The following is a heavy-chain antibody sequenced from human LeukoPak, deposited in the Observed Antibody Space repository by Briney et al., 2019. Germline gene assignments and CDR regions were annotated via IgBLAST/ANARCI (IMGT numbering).Heavy chain of an antibody. J-gene: IGHJ5*02. V-gene: IGHV3-30*02. CDR1: GFSFRDYG. Sequence: GGSLRLSCTTSGFSFRDYGMHWVRQASGKGLELVAFIQYDGNNIYYADSVKGRFTISRDNAKNSLYLQMNSLRAEDTAVYYCARDQRLLWFGENTYNWFDPWGQGTLVTVSS. CDR2: IQYDGNNI. D-gene: IGHD3-10*01. CDR3: ARDQRLLWFGENTYNWFDP.